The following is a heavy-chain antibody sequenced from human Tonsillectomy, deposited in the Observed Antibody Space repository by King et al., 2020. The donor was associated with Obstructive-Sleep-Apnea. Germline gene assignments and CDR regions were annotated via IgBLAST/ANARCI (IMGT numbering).Heavy chain of an antibody. CDR3: VRDRLGHLFEGFDI. J-gene: IGHJ3*02. Sequence: VQLVESGGGLVQPGGSLKLSCAASGFTFTAYWMSWVRQAPGTGLEWVANIKQDGSEEYYVDAVKGRFTISMDNAKNSLFLQMNSLRAEDTAVYFCVRDRLGHLFEGFDIWGQGTMVTVS. V-gene: IGHV3-7*01. D-gene: IGHD3-10*01. CDR1: GFTFTAYW. CDR2: IKQDGSEE.